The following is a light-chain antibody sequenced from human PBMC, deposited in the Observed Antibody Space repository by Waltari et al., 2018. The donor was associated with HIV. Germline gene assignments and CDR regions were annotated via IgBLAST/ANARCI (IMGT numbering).Light chain of an antibody. CDR2: CAS. V-gene: IGLV2-14*03. CDR3: SSYSRSSTLVL. J-gene: IGLJ2*01. Sequence: QSALTQPASVSGSPGQSITISCTGASSDIGGFDYVAWYQHHPGKVPKLIIYCASDRPSGGSNRVSGTKSGSTASLSISGLQAEDEAVYYCSSYSRSSTLVLFGGGTKLTVL. CDR1: SSDIGGFDY.